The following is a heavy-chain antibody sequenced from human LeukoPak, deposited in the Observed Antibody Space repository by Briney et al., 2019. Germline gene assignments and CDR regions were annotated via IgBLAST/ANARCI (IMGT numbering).Heavy chain of an antibody. CDR3: TRDPGITIFGVILIPFDY. CDR2: ITGSGGST. V-gene: IGHV3-23*01. CDR1: GFTFSNYG. J-gene: IGHJ4*02. D-gene: IGHD3-3*01. Sequence: GGSLRLSCAASGFTFSNYGLSWVRQAPGKGLEWVSGITGSGGSTYYADSVKGRFTISRDNSKNTLYLQMNSLKTEDTAVYYCTRDPGITIFGVILIPFDYWGQGTLVTVSS.